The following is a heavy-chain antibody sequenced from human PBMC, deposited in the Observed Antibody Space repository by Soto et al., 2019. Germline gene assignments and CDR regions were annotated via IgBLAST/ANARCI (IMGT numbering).Heavy chain of an antibody. J-gene: IGHJ6*02. V-gene: IGHV5-10-1*01. CDR2: IDPSDSYT. Sequence: GESLKISCKGSGYSLTSYWISWVRQMPGKGLEWMGRIDPSDSYTNYSPSFQGHVTISADKSISTAYLQWSSLKASDTAMYYCASPSTYYYGPGSPSYYYGMDVWGQGATVTVSS. D-gene: IGHD3-10*01. CDR3: ASPSTYYYGPGSPSYYYGMDV. CDR1: GYSLTSYW.